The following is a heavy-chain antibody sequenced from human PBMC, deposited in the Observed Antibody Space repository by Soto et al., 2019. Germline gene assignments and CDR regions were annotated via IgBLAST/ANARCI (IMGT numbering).Heavy chain of an antibody. CDR1: GGTFSSYA. J-gene: IGHJ4*02. D-gene: IGHD6-13*01. CDR3: ARGREVGYSSSWPLDY. Sequence: RASVKVSCKASGGTFSSYAISWVRQAPGQGLEWMGGIIPIFGTANYAQKFQGRVTITADESTSTAYMELSSLRSEDTAVYYCARGREVGYSSSWPLDYWGQGTLVIVSS. V-gene: IGHV1-69*13. CDR2: IIPIFGTA.